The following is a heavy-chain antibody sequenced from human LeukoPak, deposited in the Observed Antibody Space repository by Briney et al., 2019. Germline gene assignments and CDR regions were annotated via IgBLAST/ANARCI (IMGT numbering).Heavy chain of an antibody. CDR2: INHSGST. D-gene: IGHD2-2*01. Sequence: PSETLSLTCAVYGGSFSGYYWSWIRQPPGKGLEWIGEINHSGSTNYNPSLKSRVTISVDTSKNQFSLKLSSVTAADTAVYYCAGSSEIIDYRGQGTLVTVSS. CDR1: GGSFSGYY. V-gene: IGHV4-34*01. CDR3: AGSSEIIDY. J-gene: IGHJ4*02.